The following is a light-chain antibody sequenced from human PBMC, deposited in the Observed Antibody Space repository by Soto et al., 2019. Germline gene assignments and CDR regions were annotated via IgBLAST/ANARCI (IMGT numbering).Light chain of an antibody. Sequence: DIAMTQSPASLSASVGDRVTISCRTSQTINNNLNRYQQRPGKAPKLLIYSSSSLMSGVPPRFSGSGSGTYFTLTISSLQPKDFATYFCQQTYYTPFTCGQGTRLDIK. V-gene: IGKV1-39*01. CDR3: QQTYYTPFT. CDR1: QTINNN. CDR2: SSS. J-gene: IGKJ5*01.